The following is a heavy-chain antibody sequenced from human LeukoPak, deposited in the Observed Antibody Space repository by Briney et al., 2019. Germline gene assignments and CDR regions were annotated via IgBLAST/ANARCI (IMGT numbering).Heavy chain of an antibody. D-gene: IGHD3-9*01. CDR2: ISYDGSNK. Sequence: GGSLRLSCAASGFTFSSYAMHWVRQAPGKGLEWVAVISYDGSNKYYADSVKGRFTISRDNSKNTLYLQMNSLRAEDTAVYYCARGPDYDILTGYYGPIDYWGQGTLVTVSS. CDR1: GFTFSSYA. J-gene: IGHJ4*02. CDR3: ARGPDYDILTGYYGPIDY. V-gene: IGHV3-30-3*01.